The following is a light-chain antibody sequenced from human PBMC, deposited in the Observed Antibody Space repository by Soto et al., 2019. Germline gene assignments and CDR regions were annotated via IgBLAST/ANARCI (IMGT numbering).Light chain of an antibody. CDR2: TGS. CDR3: QQTLSFPPT. V-gene: IGKV1-12*01. CDR1: QAIDSW. Sequence: DIQMTQSPSSVSASVGDRVTITCRASQAIDSWLAWYQQKPGEAPKLLIFTGSPLHSGVPPRFSGSGSGTDFTLTISSQQPEDFATYYCQQTLSFPPTFGQGTKV. J-gene: IGKJ1*01.